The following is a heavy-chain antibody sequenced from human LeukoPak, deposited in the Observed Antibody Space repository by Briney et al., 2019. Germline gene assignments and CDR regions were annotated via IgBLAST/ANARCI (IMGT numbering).Heavy chain of an antibody. Sequence: ASVKVSCKASGYTLTDYYMHWVRQAPGQGLEWMGRINPNSGGTNYAQKLQGRVTMTTDTSTSTAYMELRSLRSDDTAVYYCARAGYPIVYYYGMDVWGQGTTVTVSS. D-gene: IGHD2-8*01. J-gene: IGHJ6*02. CDR2: INPNSGGT. CDR3: ARAGYPIVYYYGMDV. V-gene: IGHV1-2*06. CDR1: GYTLTDYY.